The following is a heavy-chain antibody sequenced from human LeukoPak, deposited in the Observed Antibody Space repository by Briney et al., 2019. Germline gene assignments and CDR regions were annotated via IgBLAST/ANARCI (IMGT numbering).Heavy chain of an antibody. V-gene: IGHV3-23*01. Sequence: GGSLRLSCAASGFTFSSYAMSWVRQAPGKGLEWVSAISGSGGSTYYADSVKGRFTISRDNSKNTLYLQMNSLRAEDTAVYYCAKDRYYDSSGYWYFDYWGQETLVTVSS. CDR1: GFTFSSYA. D-gene: IGHD3-22*01. CDR3: AKDRYYDSSGYWYFDY. CDR2: ISGSGGST. J-gene: IGHJ4*02.